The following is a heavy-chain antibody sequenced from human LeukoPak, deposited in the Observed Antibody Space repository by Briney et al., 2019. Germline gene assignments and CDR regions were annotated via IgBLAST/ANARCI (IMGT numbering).Heavy chain of an antibody. CDR1: GFTFSDFW. D-gene: IGHD4-23*01. Sequence: PGGSLRLCCTASGFTFSDFWMHWVRQAPGKGLVWVSRINSNEGSRGYADSVRGRFTISRDNAKNTLYLQMNSLRAEDTAVYYCARDDGGNPNDAFDIWGQGTMVTVSS. V-gene: IGHV3-74*01. CDR2: INSNEGSR. CDR3: ARDDGGNPNDAFDI. J-gene: IGHJ3*02.